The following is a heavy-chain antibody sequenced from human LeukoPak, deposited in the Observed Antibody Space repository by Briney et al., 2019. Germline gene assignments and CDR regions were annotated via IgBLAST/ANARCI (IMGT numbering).Heavy chain of an antibody. V-gene: IGHV3-11*04. CDR3: AREYGSGSYDNYYYGMDV. D-gene: IGHD3-10*01. J-gene: IGHJ6*02. Sequence: GGSLRLSCAASGFTFSDYYMSWIRQAPGKGLEWVSYISSSGSTIYYADSVKGRFTISRDNAKNSLYLQMNSLRAEDTAVYYCAREYGSGSYDNYYYGMDVWGQGTTVTVSS. CDR1: GFTFSDYY. CDR2: ISSSGSTI.